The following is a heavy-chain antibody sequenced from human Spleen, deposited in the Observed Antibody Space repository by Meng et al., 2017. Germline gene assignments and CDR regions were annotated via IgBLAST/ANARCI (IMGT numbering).Heavy chain of an antibody. CDR3: ARGYCSVGSCSFFDY. CDR1: GYIFTGYY. J-gene: IGHJ4*02. Sequence: QVQLWPSGAEVKKPGASVRVSCKPSGYIFTGYYLHWVRQAPGQGLEWMGWINPNTGGTTYAQKFHGRVTMTRDTSISTAYMELSRLRSDDTAVYYCARGYCSVGSCSFFDYWGQGTLVTVSS. CDR2: INPNTGGT. D-gene: IGHD2-15*01. V-gene: IGHV1-2*02.